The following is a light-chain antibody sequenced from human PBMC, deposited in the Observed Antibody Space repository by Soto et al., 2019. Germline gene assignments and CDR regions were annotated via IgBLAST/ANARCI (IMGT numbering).Light chain of an antibody. Sequence: EIVLTQSPATLSLSPGERATLSSRASQSVSSYLAWYQQKPGQAPRLLIYDASNRATGIPARFSGSGSGTDFTLTISSLEPEDFAVYYCQQRSNWPPWTFGHGTKVEIK. V-gene: IGKV3-11*01. J-gene: IGKJ1*01. CDR1: QSVSSY. CDR3: QQRSNWPPWT. CDR2: DAS.